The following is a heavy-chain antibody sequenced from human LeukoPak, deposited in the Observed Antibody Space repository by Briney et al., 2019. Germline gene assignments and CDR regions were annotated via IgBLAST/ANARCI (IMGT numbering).Heavy chain of an antibody. D-gene: IGHD4-17*01. CDR2: IYHSGST. J-gene: IGHJ4*02. CDR1: GFTFSSYG. CDR3: AREVFNGDYLDY. Sequence: LRLSCAASGFTFSSYGMHWVRQPPGKGLEWIGYIYHSGSTYYNPSLKSRVTISVDRSKNQFSLKLSSVTAADTAVYYCAREVFNGDYLDYWGQGTLATVSS. V-gene: IGHV4-30-2*01.